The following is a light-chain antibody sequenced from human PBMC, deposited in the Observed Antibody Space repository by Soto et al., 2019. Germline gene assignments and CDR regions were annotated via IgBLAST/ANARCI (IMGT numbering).Light chain of an antibody. J-gene: IGKJ1*01. CDR1: QSVSSSY. V-gene: IGKV3-20*01. Sequence: EIVLTQSPGTLSLSPRERTKIYCRAIQSVSSSYLAWYQQKPGQAPRLLIYGASSRATGIPDRFSGSGSGTDFTLTICRLEPEDFAVYYCQQYGSSPWTFGQGTKV. CDR3: QQYGSSPWT. CDR2: GAS.